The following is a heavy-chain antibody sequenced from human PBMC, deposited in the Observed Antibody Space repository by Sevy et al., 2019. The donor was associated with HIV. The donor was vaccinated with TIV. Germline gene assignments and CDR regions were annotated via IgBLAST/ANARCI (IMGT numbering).Heavy chain of an antibody. D-gene: IGHD1-26*01. J-gene: IGHJ4*02. CDR2: IYSGGST. V-gene: IGHV3-53*01. CDR1: GFTFSSYA. CDR3: ARDLRERAGFYFDY. Sequence: GGSLRLSCAASGFTFSSYAMSWVRQAPGKGLEWVSVIYSGGSTYYADSVKGRFTISRDNSKNTLYLQMNSLRAEDTAVYYCARDLRERAGFYFDYWGQGTLVTVSS.